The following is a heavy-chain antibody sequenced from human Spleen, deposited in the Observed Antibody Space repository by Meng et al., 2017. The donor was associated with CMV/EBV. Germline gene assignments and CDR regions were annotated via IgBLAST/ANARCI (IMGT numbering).Heavy chain of an antibody. V-gene: IGHV1-69*05. CDR3: ASTYCSGGACYSIYFYYGMDV. Sequence: SVKVSCKASGGTFGSYAITWVRQAPGQGLEWMGGIIPIFGTINYAQKFQGRVTITTDESTSIAYMELSSLRSEDTAVYYCASTYCSGGACYSIYFYYGMDVWGQGTTVTVSS. CDR2: IIPIFGTI. CDR1: GGTFGSYA. D-gene: IGHD2-15*01. J-gene: IGHJ6*02.